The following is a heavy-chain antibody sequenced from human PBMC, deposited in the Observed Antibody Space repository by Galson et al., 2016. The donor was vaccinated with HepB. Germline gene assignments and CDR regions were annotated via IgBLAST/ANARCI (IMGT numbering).Heavy chain of an antibody. V-gene: IGHV5-51*01. J-gene: IGHJ5*02. D-gene: IGHD6-19*01. CDR1: GYSFTTYW. CDR2: IYPGDSDT. CDR3: ARHRNSAWTAADA. Sequence: QSGAEVKKPGESLKISCKGSGYSFTTYWIAWVRQMPGEGLEWMGFIYPGDSDTRYSPSFQGQVTISADNSISTAYLQWSSLKASDTAIYYCARHRNSAWTAADAWGQGTLVTVSS.